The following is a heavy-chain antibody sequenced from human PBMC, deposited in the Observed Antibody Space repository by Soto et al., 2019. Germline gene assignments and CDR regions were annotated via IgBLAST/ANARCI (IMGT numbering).Heavy chain of an antibody. V-gene: IGHV3-23*01. CDR3: AKRGSSSYFDY. J-gene: IGHJ4*02. CDR1: GFTFSSYA. CDR2: ISGSGDST. Sequence: GGSLRLSCAASGFTFSSYAMSWVRQAPGKGLEWVSVISGSGDSTYYADPVKGRFTISRDNSKNTLYLQMNSLRAEDTAVYYCAKRGSSSYFDYWGQGTLVTVSS. D-gene: IGHD6-13*01.